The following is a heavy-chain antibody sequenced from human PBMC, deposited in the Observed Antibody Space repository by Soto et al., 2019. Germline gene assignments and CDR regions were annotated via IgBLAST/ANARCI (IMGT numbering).Heavy chain of an antibody. CDR2: VIPIIPLT. J-gene: IGHJ4*02. CDR3: ARDLSPGGRTDGYNMLY. Sequence: GASVKVSCKTSGDTFNNYALTWVRQAPGQGFEWMGRVIPIIPLTNYAQKFQGRVTITVDKSTSSAYMTLSGLRSEDTAVYYCARDLSPGGRTDGYNMLYWRQGTLVT. CDR1: GDTFNNYA. V-gene: IGHV1-69*04. D-gene: IGHD5-12*01.